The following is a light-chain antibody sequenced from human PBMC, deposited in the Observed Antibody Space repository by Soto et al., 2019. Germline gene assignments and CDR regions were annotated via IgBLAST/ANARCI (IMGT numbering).Light chain of an antibody. Sequence: EIVMTQSPATLSVSPGERATLSCRASQSVSSNLAWYQQRPGQAPRLLIYGASTRATGIPARFSGSGSGTDFTITISSLQSEDFAVYYCQQYNNWPRTFGQGTKVEI. CDR1: QSVSSN. CDR2: GAS. CDR3: QQYNNWPRT. J-gene: IGKJ1*01. V-gene: IGKV3-15*01.